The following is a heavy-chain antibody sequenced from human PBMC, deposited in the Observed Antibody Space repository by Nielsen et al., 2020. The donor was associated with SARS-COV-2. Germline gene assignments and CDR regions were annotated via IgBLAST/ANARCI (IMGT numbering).Heavy chain of an antibody. V-gene: IGHV4-30-2*01. D-gene: IGHD3-16*01. J-gene: IGHJ3*01. CDR1: GGSISSGGYS. CDR2: IYHSGRT. CDR3: ARGGPITFGGADDAFYF. Sequence: SETLSLTCAVSGGSISSGGYSWSWIRQPPGKGLEWIGYIYHSGRTYYNPSLKSRVTISVDRSKNQFSLKLSSVTAADTAVYYCARGGPITFGGADDAFYFLGQGTMVTVSS.